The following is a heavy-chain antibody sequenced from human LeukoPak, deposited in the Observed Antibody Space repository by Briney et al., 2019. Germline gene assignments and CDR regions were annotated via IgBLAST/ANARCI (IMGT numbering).Heavy chain of an antibody. CDR2: ISSSSSYI. V-gene: IGHV3-21*01. J-gene: IGHJ4*02. Sequence: GGSLRLSCAASGFTFSSYWMNWVRQAPGKGLEWVSSISSSSSYIYYADSVKGRFTISRDNAKNSLYLQMNSLRAEDTAVYYCARAAGYYDAWDYWGQGTLVTVSS. CDR3: ARAAGYYDAWDY. CDR1: GFTFSSYW. D-gene: IGHD3-22*01.